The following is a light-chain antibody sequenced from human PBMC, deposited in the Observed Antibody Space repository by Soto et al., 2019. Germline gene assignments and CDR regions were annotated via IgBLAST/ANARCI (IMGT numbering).Light chain of an antibody. J-gene: IGKJ1*01. CDR3: QPYYSYTRT. CDR2: AAS. CDR1: QGISSY. V-gene: IGKV1-8*01. Sequence: AIRMTQSPSSLSASTGDRVTITCRASQGISSYLAWYQQKPGKAPKLLVYAASTLQSGVPSMFSGSGSGTDFTLTISCLQAEDFATYYCQPYYSYTRTFGQGTKVDI.